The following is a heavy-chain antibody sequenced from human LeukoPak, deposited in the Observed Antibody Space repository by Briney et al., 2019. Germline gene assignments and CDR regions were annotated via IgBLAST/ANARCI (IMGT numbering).Heavy chain of an antibody. CDR2: IIPIFGTA. Sequence: KISCKGSGYSFTSYWIGWVRQAPGQGLEWMGGIIPIFGTANYAQKFQGRVTITADESTSTAYMELSSLRSEDTAVYYCARDTLKYSSGLFWYWGQGTLVTVSS. V-gene: IGHV1-69*01. CDR1: GYSFTSYW. J-gene: IGHJ4*02. CDR3: ARDTLKYSSGLFWY. D-gene: IGHD6-19*01.